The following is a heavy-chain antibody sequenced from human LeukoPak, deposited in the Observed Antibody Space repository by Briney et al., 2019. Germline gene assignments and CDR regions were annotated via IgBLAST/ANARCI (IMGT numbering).Heavy chain of an antibody. CDR1: GFTVSSNY. Sequence: GGSLRLSCAASGFTVSSNYMSWVRQAPGKGLEWVSSISWSSSTIYYADSVKGRFTISRDNAKNSLYLQMNSLRAEDTAVYYCAELGITMIGGVWGKGTTVTISS. CDR3: AELGITMIGGV. D-gene: IGHD3-10*02. J-gene: IGHJ6*04. V-gene: IGHV3-69-1*02. CDR2: ISWSSSTI.